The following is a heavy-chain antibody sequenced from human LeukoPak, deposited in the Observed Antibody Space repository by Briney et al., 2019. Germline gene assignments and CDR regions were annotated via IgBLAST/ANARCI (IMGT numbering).Heavy chain of an antibody. J-gene: IGHJ4*02. CDR1: GFTFSSHG. CDR3: ARDQRYSNPFDY. V-gene: IGHV3-33*01. CDR2: IWYDGSNK. D-gene: IGHD6-13*01. Sequence: GGSLRLSCAASGFTFSSHGMHWVRQAPGKGLEGVAVIWYDGSNKYYADSVKGRFTISRDNSKNTLYLQMNSLRAEDTAVYYCARDQRYSNPFDYWGQGTLVTVSS.